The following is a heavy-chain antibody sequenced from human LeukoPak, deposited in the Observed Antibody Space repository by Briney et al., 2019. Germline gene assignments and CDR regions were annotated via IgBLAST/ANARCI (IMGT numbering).Heavy chain of an antibody. CDR1: GFTFSSYW. J-gene: IGHJ6*04. Sequence: HPGGSLRLSCAASGFTFSSYWMSWVRQAPGKGLEWVANIKQDGSEKYYVDSVKGRFTISRDNAKNSLYLQMNSLRAEDTAVYYCARDLSPAQYYYGSGFGMDVWGKGTTVTVSS. D-gene: IGHD3-10*01. CDR3: ARDLSPAQYYYGSGFGMDV. CDR2: IKQDGSEK. V-gene: IGHV3-7*03.